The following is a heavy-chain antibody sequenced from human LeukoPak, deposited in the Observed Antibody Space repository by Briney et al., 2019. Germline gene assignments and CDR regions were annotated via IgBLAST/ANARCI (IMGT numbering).Heavy chain of an antibody. V-gene: IGHV1-46*01. CDR1: GYTFTSYY. CDR3: ARDGDGYNCPDY. CDR2: INPSGGST. Sequence: ASVKVSCKASGYTFTSYYMHWVRQAPGQGVEWMGIINPSGGSTSYAQKFQGRVTMTRDPSTSTVYMELSSLRSEDTAVYYCARDGDGYNCPDYWGQGTLVTVSS. J-gene: IGHJ4*02. D-gene: IGHD5-24*01.